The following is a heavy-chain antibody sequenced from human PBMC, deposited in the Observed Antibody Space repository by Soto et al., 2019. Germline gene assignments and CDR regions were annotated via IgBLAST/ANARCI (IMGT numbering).Heavy chain of an antibody. CDR3: ARDDYGDWYFDL. J-gene: IGHJ2*01. V-gene: IGHV3-33*01. CDR2: IWYDGSNK. D-gene: IGHD4-17*01. CDR1: GFTFSSYG. Sequence: QVQLVESGGGVVQPGRSLRLSCAASGFTFSSYGMHWVRQAPGKGLEWVAVIWYDGSNKYYADSVKGRFTISRDNFKNAVYLQINRLRAEDKAVYYCARDDYGDWYFDLWGRGTLVTVSS.